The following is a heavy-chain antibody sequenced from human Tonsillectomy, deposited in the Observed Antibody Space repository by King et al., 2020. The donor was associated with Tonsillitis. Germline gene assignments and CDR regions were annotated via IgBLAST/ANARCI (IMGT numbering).Heavy chain of an antibody. Sequence: VQLVESGGGLVQPGGSLRLSCAASGFTFSSYAMSWVRQAPGKGLEWVSAMRGRGGSTYYADSVKGRFTISRDNSKNTLYLQMNSLRADDTAVYYCAKARNPGYGDYSPDYWGQGTLVTVSS. CDR3: AKARNPGYGDYSPDY. CDR1: GFTFSSYA. D-gene: IGHD4-17*01. V-gene: IGHV3-23*04. CDR2: MRGRGGST. J-gene: IGHJ4*02.